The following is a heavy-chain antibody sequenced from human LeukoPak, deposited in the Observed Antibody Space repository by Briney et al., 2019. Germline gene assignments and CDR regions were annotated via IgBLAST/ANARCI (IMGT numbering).Heavy chain of an antibody. CDR3: ARDPPSGEGFDY. CDR2: ISSSSSSI. J-gene: IGHJ4*02. CDR1: GFTFSTYN. Sequence: GGSPRLSCEASGFTFSTYNINWVRQAPGKGLEWVSYISSSSSSIYYADSVKGRLTISRDNAKNSLYLQMNSLRAEDTAVYYCARDPPSGEGFDYWGQGTLVTVSS. V-gene: IGHV3-48*01.